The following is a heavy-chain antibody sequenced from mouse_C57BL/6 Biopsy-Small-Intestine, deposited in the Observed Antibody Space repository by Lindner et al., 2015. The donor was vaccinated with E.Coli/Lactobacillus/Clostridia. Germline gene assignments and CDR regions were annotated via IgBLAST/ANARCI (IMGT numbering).Heavy chain of an antibody. CDR2: IYPGDGDT. CDR1: GYAFSSSW. J-gene: IGHJ2*01. V-gene: IGHV1-82*01. CDR3: ARYWDEGY. Sequence: QLQESGPEXVKPGASVKISCKASGYAFSSSWMNWVKQRPGKGLEWIGRIYPGDGDTNYNGKFKGKATLTADKSSSTAYMQLSSLTSEDSAVYFCARYWDEGYWGQGTTLTVSS. D-gene: IGHD4-1*01.